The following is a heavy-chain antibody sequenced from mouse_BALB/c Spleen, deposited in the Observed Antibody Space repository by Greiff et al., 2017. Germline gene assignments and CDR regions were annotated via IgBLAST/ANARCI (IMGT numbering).Heavy chain of an antibody. J-gene: IGHJ3*01. CDR3: ARSRDYDRGAWFAY. CDR2: IYPGNVNT. D-gene: IGHD2-4*01. CDR1: GYTFTSYY. V-gene: IGHV1S56*01. Sequence: VQLQQSGPELVKPGASVRISCKASGYTFTSYYIHWVKQRPGQGLEWIGWIYPGNVNTKYNEKFKGKATLTADKSSSTAYMQLSSLTSEDSAVYFCARSRDYDRGAWFAYWGQGTLVTVSA.